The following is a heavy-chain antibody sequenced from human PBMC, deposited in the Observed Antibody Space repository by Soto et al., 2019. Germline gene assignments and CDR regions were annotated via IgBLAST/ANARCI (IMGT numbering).Heavy chain of an antibody. V-gene: IGHV3-13*01. D-gene: IGHD3-10*01. CDR1: GFTFSSYD. CDR3: ARDGHRGVIDY. Sequence: GGSLRLSCAASGFTFSSYDMHWVRQATGKGLEWVSAIGTAGDTYYPGSVKGRFTISRENAKNSLYLQMNSLRAGDTAVYYCARDGHRGVIDYWGQGTLVTVSS. J-gene: IGHJ4*02. CDR2: IGTAGDT.